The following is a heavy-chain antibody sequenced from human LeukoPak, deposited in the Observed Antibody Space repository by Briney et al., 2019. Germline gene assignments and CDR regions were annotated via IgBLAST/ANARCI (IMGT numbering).Heavy chain of an antibody. Sequence: PSETLSLTCTVSGGSISSSSYYWGWIRQPPGKGLEWIGSIYYSGSTYYNPSLKSRVTISVDTSKNQFSLKLSSVTAADTAVYYCAREHNGYDSSGNPFDYWGQGTLVTVSS. CDR2: IYYSGST. V-gene: IGHV4-39*07. J-gene: IGHJ4*02. CDR3: AREHNGYDSSGNPFDY. CDR1: GGSISSSSYY. D-gene: IGHD3-22*01.